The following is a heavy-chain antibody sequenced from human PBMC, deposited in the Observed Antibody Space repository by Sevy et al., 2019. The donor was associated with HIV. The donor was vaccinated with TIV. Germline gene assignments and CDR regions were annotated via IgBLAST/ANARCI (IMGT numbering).Heavy chain of an antibody. CDR2: FFHSGTT. V-gene: IGHV4-59*03. D-gene: IGHD2-21*01. CDR3: AGSRAYPRDSDDGFAN. Sequence: SETLSLTCLVSDASITTNYWSWIRQAPGKGLEWIGYFFHSGTTNYNRSLKSRVTISGDTSKNEFSLRLTSVTAADTAVYYCAGSRAYPRDSDDGFANGGQGTMVTVSS. CDR1: DASITTNY. J-gene: IGHJ3*02.